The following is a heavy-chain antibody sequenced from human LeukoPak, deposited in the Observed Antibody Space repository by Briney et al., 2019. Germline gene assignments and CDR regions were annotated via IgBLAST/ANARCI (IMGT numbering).Heavy chain of an antibody. CDR2: INPSGGST. J-gene: IGHJ4*02. D-gene: IGHD6-19*01. CDR3: ARTPREQWLVQVDY. CDR1: GYTFTSYY. V-gene: IGHV1-46*01. Sequence: GASVKVSCKASGYTFTSYYMHWVRQAPGQGLEWMGIINPSGGSTSYAQKLQGRVTMTTDTSTSTAYMELRSLRSDDTAVYYCARTPREQWLVQVDYWGQGTLVTVSS.